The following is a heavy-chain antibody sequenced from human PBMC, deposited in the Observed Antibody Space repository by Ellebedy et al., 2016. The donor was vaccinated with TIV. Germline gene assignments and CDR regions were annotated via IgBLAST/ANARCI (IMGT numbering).Heavy chain of an antibody. D-gene: IGHD2-15*01. V-gene: IGHV1-69*13. Sequence: ASVKVSCKASGGTFRSSGTSWVRQAPGQGLEWMGGIIPVFGTANYARHFQGRVTITADESTSTVYMELSGLRSEDTAVYFCARGSAYSGTNGLDVWGQGTTVTVSS. CDR2: IIPVFGTA. CDR1: GGTFRSSG. CDR3: ARGSAYSGTNGLDV. J-gene: IGHJ6*02.